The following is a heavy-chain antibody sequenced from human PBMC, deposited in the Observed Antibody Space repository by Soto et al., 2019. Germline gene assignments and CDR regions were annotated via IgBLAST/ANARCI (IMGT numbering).Heavy chain of an antibody. CDR2: INTDGLG. J-gene: IGHJ6*01. CDR3: ARVTVAVAATAGYYGLDV. Sequence: PAEVLSLTCSVSALSITIYYSSWIRQPAGGGLEWTGRINTDGLGTYGPSFKGRLTMSLDTSKNQVSLRLISVSAADTAVYFCARVTVAVAATAGYYGLDVWGQGTPVTVSS. CDR1: ALSITIYY. V-gene: IGHV4-4*07. D-gene: IGHD2-15*01.